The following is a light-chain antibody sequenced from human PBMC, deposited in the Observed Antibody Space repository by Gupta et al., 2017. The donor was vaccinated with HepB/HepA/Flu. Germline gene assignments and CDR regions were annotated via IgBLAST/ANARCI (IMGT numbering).Light chain of an antibody. CDR1: QSISTW. CDR2: KAS. CDR3: QQYGGYST. J-gene: IGKJ1*01. Sequence: DIQMTQSPSTLSASIGDRITITCRASQSISTWLAWYQQKPGKAPNLLIYKASTLESGVPSRFSGSGSGTEFTLTISSLQPDDFATYCCQQYGGYSTFGQGTKVEIK. V-gene: IGKV1-5*03.